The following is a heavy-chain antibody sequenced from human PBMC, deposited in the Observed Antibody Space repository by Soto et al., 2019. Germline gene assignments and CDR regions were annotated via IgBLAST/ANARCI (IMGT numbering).Heavy chain of an antibody. V-gene: IGHV4-4*02. CDR2: IFHTGSA. CDR1: GGSITSNW. D-gene: IGHD6-19*01. J-gene: IGHJ4*02. CDR3: ARLIAVAGTRGFDH. Sequence: QVQLQESGPGLMKPSGTLSLTCAVSGGSITSNWWSWVRQPPGKGLEWIAEIFHTGSANYNPSLLGRRTISMEKSRNPLSLNLSSLTAAYTAVYYCARLIAVAGTRGFDHWGQGTLVTVSS.